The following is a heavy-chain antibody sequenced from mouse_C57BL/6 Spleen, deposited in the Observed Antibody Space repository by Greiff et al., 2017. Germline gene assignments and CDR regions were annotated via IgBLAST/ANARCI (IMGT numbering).Heavy chain of an antibody. J-gene: IGHJ3*01. CDR1: GYSITSGYY. Sequence: VQLQQSGPGLVKPSQSLSPTCSVTGYSITSGYYWNWIRQFPGNKLEWMGYISYDGSNNYNPSLKNRISITRDTSKNQFFLKLNSVTTEDTATYYCARNNWDAFAYWGQGTLVTVSA. D-gene: IGHD4-1*01. CDR2: ISYDGSN. V-gene: IGHV3-6*01. CDR3: ARNNWDAFAY.